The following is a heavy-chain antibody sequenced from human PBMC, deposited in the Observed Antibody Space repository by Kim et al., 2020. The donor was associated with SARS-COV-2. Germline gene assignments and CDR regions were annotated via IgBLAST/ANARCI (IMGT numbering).Heavy chain of an antibody. D-gene: IGHD2-2*01. V-gene: IGHV1-69*04. CDR1: GDTFRSYA. CDR2: ITPILGVA. J-gene: IGHJ3*02. CDR3: ARGDGSCTKTSCLGGSAYDI. Sequence: SVKVSCKASGDTFRSYAISWVRQAPGQGLEWLGRITPILGVANYAQKLQDRVTITADTSTDTAYMELSRLKSEDTGIYYCARGDGSCTKTSCLGGSAYDIWGQGTLVTVSS.